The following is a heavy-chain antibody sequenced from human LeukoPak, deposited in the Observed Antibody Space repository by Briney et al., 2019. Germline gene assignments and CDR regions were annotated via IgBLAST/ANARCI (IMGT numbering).Heavy chain of an antibody. CDR1: GYTFTSYY. Sequence: ASVKVSCKASGYTFTSYYMHWVRQAPGQGLEWMGIINPSGGSTSYAQKFQGRVTMTRDMSTSTVYMELSSLRSEDTAVYYCGRAFRLTGYSPGYWGQGTLVTVSS. CDR2: INPSGGST. V-gene: IGHV1-46*01. D-gene: IGHD3-9*01. CDR3: GRAFRLTGYSPGY. J-gene: IGHJ4*02.